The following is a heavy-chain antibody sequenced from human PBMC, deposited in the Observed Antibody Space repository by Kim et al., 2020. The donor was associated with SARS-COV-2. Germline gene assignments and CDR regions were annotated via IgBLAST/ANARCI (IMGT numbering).Heavy chain of an antibody. CDR3: AKGRGDNWNPYNWFDP. J-gene: IGHJ5*02. Sequence: GGSLRLSCAPSGFTFSDYAMTWVRQAPGKGLEWVSAISGSGYTTYYADSVRGRFTISRDHLNNTLYLQMNSLRAEDTAVYFCAKGRGDNWNPYNWFDPWG. D-gene: IGHD1-20*01. V-gene: IGHV3-23*01. CDR1: GFTFSDYA. CDR2: ISGSGYTT.